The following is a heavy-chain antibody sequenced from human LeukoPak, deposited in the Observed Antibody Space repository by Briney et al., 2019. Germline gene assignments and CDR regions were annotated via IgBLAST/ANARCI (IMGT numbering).Heavy chain of an antibody. CDR3: AKGRTWGATSYYFDY. J-gene: IGHJ4*02. D-gene: IGHD1-26*01. V-gene: IGHV3-23*01. CDR1: GLTLSTYA. CDR2: ISVSGGTT. Sequence: PGGSLRLSCAASGLTLSTYAMASVPGAPGPGLEWGSSISVSGGTTYYADSVKGRFTISRDGTKNTRYLQMNSLRAEDMALYYCAKGRTWGATSYYFDYWGQGTLVTVTS.